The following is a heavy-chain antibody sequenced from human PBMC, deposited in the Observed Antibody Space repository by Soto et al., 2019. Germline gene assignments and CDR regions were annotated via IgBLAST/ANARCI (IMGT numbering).Heavy chain of an antibody. CDR2: IKSKTDGGTT. CDR3: TTGPTTVTTGPDAFDI. D-gene: IGHD4-17*01. Sequence: PVGSLRLSCAASGFTFSNAWMNWVRQAPGKGLEWVGRIKSKTDGGTTDYAAPVKGRFTISRDDSKNTLYLQMNSLKTEDTAVYYCTTGPTTVTTGPDAFDIWGQGTMVTVSS. V-gene: IGHV3-15*07. CDR1: GFTFSNAW. J-gene: IGHJ3*02.